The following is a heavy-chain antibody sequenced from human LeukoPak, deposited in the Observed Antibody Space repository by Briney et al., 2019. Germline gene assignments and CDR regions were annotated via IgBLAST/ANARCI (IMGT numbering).Heavy chain of an antibody. Sequence: PSETLSLTCTVSCGSISSYYWSWIRQPPGKGLEWFGYIYYSGSTSYNPSLKSRLTISVHTSKKQFSLTLHSVTAADTAVYYCARAHELYYFGCWGQGTLVTVSS. J-gene: IGHJ4*02. CDR1: CGSISSYY. CDR3: ARAHELYYFGC. CDR2: IYYSGST. D-gene: IGHD3-10*01. V-gene: IGHV4-59*01.